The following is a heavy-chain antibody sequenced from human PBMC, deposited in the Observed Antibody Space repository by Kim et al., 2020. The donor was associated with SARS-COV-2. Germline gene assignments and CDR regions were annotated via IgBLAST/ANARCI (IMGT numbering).Heavy chain of an antibody. CDR2: IYYSGST. Sequence: SETLSLTCTVSGGSISSSSYYWGWIRQPPGKGLEWIGSIYYSGSTYYNPSLKSRVTISVDTSKNQFSLKLSSVTAADTAVYYCARRLGVYVWGSYRPNWYFDLWGRGTLVTVSS. CDR1: GGSISSSSYY. J-gene: IGHJ2*01. D-gene: IGHD3-16*02. V-gene: IGHV4-39*01. CDR3: ARRLGVYVWGSYRPNWYFDL.